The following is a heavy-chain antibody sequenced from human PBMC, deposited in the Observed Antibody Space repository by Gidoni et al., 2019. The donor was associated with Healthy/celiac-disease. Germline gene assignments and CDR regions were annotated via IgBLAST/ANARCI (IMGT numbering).Heavy chain of an antibody. V-gene: IGHV3-30*02. Sequence: QVQLVESGGGVVKPGGSLRLSCAASGFTFSSYGMHWVRQAPGKGLEWVAFIRFYGSSRYYADSVKGRFTISIDNSKNTLYLQMNSLRADDTAVYYCAKGTSHFDYWGQGTLVTVSS. D-gene: IGHD4-17*01. J-gene: IGHJ4*02. CDR3: AKGTSHFDY. CDR1: GFTFSSYG. CDR2: IRFYGSSR.